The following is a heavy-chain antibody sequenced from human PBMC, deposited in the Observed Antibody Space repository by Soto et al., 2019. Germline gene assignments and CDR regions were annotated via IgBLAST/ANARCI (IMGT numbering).Heavy chain of an antibody. Sequence: GGSLRLSCAASGFTFSSYGMHWVRQAPGKGLEWVAVISYDGSNKYYADSVKGRFTISRDNSKNTLYLQMNSLRAEDTAVYYCAKDLAPVYYYDSSGYSNNMDYWGQGTLVTVSS. CDR1: GFTFSSYG. D-gene: IGHD3-22*01. CDR3: AKDLAPVYYYDSSGYSNNMDY. V-gene: IGHV3-30*18. J-gene: IGHJ4*02. CDR2: ISYDGSNK.